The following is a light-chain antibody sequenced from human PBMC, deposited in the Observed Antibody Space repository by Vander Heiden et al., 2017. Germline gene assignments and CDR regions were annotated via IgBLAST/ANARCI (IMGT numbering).Light chain of an antibody. V-gene: IGKV3-20*01. J-gene: IGKJ2*01. CDR2: SVS. Sequence: ENALTPSPDTLSLAPGERATLSCRASQNFDSRWFAWYQRKPGQSPRLLIYSVSTRATGIPDRFSGSGSGTDFTLTISRLQPEDSAVYYCQQYERSPYTFGQGTKLEIK. CDR3: QQYERSPYT. CDR1: QNFDSRW.